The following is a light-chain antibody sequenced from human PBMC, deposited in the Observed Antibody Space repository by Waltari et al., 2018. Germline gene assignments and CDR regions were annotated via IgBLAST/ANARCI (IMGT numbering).Light chain of an antibody. V-gene: IGLV2-14*03. J-gene: IGLJ3*02. CDR3: SSYTITNTRV. CDR2: DVS. Sequence: QSALTQPASVSGSPGQSITIPCSGSSSDVGAYNYVSWYQQHPGKAPRLLMHDVSIRPSGVSNRFSGSKSGNTASLAISGLQAEDEADYYCSSYTITNTRVFGGGTKVTVL. CDR1: SSDVGAYNY.